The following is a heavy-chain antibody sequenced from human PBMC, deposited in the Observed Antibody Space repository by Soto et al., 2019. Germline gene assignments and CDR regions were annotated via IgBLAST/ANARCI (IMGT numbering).Heavy chain of an antibody. D-gene: IGHD3-10*01. CDR3: AGDPGGGGY. CDR2: IYSGGYT. V-gene: IGHV3-53*01. Sequence: EVQLVESGGGLIQPGGSLRLSCAVSGFTVSNNYMSWVRQAPGKGLEGVSVIYSGGYTAYGDSVKGRFTISRDNSKNHLFLQMKSRRAAGPAVVYWAGDPGGGGYWGQGTLVTVSS. CDR1: GFTVSNNY. J-gene: IGHJ4*02.